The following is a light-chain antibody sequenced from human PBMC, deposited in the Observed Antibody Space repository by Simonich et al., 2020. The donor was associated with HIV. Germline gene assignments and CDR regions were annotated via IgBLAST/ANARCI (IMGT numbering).Light chain of an antibody. CDR2: AVN. V-gene: IGLV2-14*02. CDR1: SSDVGNYDV. CDR3: TSYAGSNNPVV. J-gene: IGLJ2*01. Sequence: QSALTQPASVSGSPGQSITISCTGTSSDVGNYDVVSWYQQHPGKAPKLMIYAVNKRPSGVSNRFSGSKSGNTASLTVSGLQAEDEADYYCTSYAGSNNPVVFGGGTKLTVL.